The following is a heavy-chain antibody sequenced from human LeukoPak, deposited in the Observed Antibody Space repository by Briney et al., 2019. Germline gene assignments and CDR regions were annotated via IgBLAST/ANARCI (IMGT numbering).Heavy chain of an antibody. CDR1: GYTFTSYG. CDR3: ARDRSGYSYGPGAFDI. J-gene: IGHJ3*02. CDR2: ISAYNGNT. V-gene: IGHV1-18*01. D-gene: IGHD5-18*01. Sequence: GASVKVSCKASGYTFTSYGISWVRQAPGQGLEWMGWISAYNGNTNYAQKLQGRVTMTTDTSTSTAYMELRSLRSDDTAVYHCARDRSGYSYGPGAFDIWGQGTMVTVSS.